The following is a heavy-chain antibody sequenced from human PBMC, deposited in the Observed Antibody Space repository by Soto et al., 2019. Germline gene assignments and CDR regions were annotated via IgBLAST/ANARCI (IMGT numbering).Heavy chain of an antibody. CDR3: XXXXXXXXXXXFDY. Sequence: EVQLLESGGGLVQPGGSLRLSCAASGFTFTSYAMTWVRQTPGKGLEWVSSISHSGSTTYNADSWKGRFTISRDNSKXXXXXXXXXXXXXXXXXXXXXXXXXXXXXXXFDYWGQGALVTVSS. J-gene: IGHJ4*02. CDR2: ISHSGSTT. V-gene: IGHV3-23*01. CDR1: GFTFTSYA.